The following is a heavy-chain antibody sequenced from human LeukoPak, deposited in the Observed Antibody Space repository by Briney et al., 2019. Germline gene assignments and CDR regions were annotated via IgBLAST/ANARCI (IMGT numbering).Heavy chain of an antibody. CDR2: IYHSGST. Sequence: SGTLSLTCAVSGGSISSSNWWSWVRQPPGKGLEWIGEIYHSGSTNYNPSLKSRVTISVDTSKNQFSLKLSSVTAADTAVYYCARVPFSPPRDGGSERFDYWGQGTLVTVSS. CDR1: GGSISSSNW. J-gene: IGHJ4*02. CDR3: ARVPFSPPRDGGSERFDY. D-gene: IGHD3-16*01. V-gene: IGHV4-4*02.